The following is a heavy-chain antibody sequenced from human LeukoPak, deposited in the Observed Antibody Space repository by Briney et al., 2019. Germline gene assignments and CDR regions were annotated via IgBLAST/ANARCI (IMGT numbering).Heavy chain of an antibody. CDR1: GYSFTSYW. J-gene: IGHJ4*02. Sequence: GESLKISCKGSGYSFTSYWIGWVRQMPGKGLEWKGIISPADSDTRYSPSFQGQVTISVDKSISTAYLQWSSLKASDTAMYYCARRVTQVDYWGQGTLVTVSS. D-gene: IGHD3-10*01. V-gene: IGHV5-51*01. CDR2: ISPADSDT. CDR3: ARRVTQVDY.